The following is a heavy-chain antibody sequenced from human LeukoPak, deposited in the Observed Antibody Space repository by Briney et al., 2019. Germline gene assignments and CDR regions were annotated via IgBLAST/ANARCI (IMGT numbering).Heavy chain of an antibody. CDR1: GFTFSSYW. D-gene: IGHD6-6*01. CDR2: INQDGSEK. V-gene: IGHV3-7*01. CDR3: AREGAYRTSSPAGY. J-gene: IGHJ4*02. Sequence: PGGSLRLSCAASGFTFSSYWMSWLRHAPGKGLEWVANINQDGSEKYFVDSVKGRFTISRDNAKNSLYLQMNSLRAEDTAVYYCAREGAYRTSSPAGYWGQGTLVTVSS.